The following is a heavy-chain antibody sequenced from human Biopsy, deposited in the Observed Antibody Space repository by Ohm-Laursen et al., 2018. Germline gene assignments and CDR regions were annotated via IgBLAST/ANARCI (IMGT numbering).Heavy chain of an antibody. V-gene: IGHV3-23*01. Sequence: SLRLSCTASGFTFSNYAMGWVRQAPGKGLECVSSIGSGARSTLYADSVQGRFTISRDNSKNTLYLQIDNLRAEDTALYYCARAGPYYSDFWGQGTLVTVSS. CDR1: GFTFSNYA. J-gene: IGHJ4*02. CDR2: IGSGARST. CDR3: ARAGPYYSDF.